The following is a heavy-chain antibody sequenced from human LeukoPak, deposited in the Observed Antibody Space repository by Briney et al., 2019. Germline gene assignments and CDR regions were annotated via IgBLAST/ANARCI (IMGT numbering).Heavy chain of an antibody. V-gene: IGHV1-2*02. CDR3: ARDLVGIAAAGPQINYYYYGMDV. Sequence: ASVKVSCKASGYTFTGYYMHWVRQAPGQGLEWMGWINPNSGGTNYAQKFQGRVTMTRDTSISTAYMELSRLRSDDTAVYYCARDLVGIAAAGPQINYYYYGMDVWGQGTTVTVSS. CDR2: INPNSGGT. CDR1: GYTFTGYY. J-gene: IGHJ6*02. D-gene: IGHD6-13*01.